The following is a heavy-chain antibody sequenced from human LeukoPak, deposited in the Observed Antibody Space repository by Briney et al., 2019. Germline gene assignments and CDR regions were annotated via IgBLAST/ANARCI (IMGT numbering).Heavy chain of an antibody. CDR1: GGSISIYY. CDR3: ARGLRYYPRGIPTNA. V-gene: IGHV4-34*01. Sequence: SDTLSLTCTVSGGSISIYYCSWIRQPPGKGLEWIGEVNHSGSTNYNPSLKSRVTISVDTSKNQFSLKLSSVTAADTAVYYCARGLRYYPRGIPTNAWGQGTLVTVSS. J-gene: IGHJ5*02. D-gene: IGHD3-10*01. CDR2: VNHSGST.